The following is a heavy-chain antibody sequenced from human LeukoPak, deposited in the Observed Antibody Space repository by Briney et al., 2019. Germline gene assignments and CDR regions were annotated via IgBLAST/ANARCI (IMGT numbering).Heavy chain of an antibody. Sequence: SVKVSCKASGGTFSNYAITWVRQAPGQGLEWMGGIIPMVDTTTCAQKFQGRITITADDSKSTAYMELSGLRSDDTAMYYCARDFYYENSGYDYWGQGTLVTVSS. D-gene: IGHD3-22*01. J-gene: IGHJ4*02. V-gene: IGHV1-69*13. CDR2: IIPMVDTT. CDR3: ARDFYYENSGYDY. CDR1: GGTFSNYA.